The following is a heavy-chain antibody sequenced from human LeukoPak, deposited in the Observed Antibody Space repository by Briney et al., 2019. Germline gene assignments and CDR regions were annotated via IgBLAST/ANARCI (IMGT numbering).Heavy chain of an antibody. Sequence: PGGSLRLSCAASGFTFSYYYMSWIRQAPGKGLECVSYISGSGGTIFYADSVKGRFTISRDNAKNSLYLQMNSLRAEDTAVYYCARADSLSTTVTTGYWGQGTLVTVSS. J-gene: IGHJ4*02. CDR2: ISGSGGTI. CDR3: ARADSLSTTVTTGY. D-gene: IGHD4-17*01. CDR1: GFTFSYYY. V-gene: IGHV3-11*01.